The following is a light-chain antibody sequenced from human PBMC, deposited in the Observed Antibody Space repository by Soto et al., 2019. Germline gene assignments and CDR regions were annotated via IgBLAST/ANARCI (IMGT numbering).Light chain of an antibody. CDR2: GAS. V-gene: IGKV1-5*01. CDR1: QSVGTW. Sequence: DIQITQSPSTLSSSVRGRFTITCRASQSVGTWVAWYQQKPGKAPKLLIYGASNLESGVPSRFSGSGSGTEFTLTITTLQPDDFATYFCQHYNSYSSLTFGGGTKVDIK. CDR3: QHYNSYSSLT. J-gene: IGKJ4*01.